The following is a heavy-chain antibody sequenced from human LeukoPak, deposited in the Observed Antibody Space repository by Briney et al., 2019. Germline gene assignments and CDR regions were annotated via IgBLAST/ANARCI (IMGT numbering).Heavy chain of an antibody. CDR2: IIPIFGTA. D-gene: IGHD3-16*01. CDR1: GGTFSSYA. CDR3: ARGLSAGGDIDY. Sequence: SVKVSCKASGGTFSSYAISWVRQAPGQGLEWMGGIIPIFGTANYAQKFQGRVTMTRNTSISTAYMELSSLRSEDTAVYYCARGLSAGGDIDYWGQGTLVTVSS. J-gene: IGHJ4*02. V-gene: IGHV1-69*05.